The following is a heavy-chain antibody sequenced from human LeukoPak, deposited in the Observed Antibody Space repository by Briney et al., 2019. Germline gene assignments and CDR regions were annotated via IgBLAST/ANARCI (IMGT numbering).Heavy chain of an antibody. CDR2: IYGGGST. J-gene: IGHJ4*02. CDR3: ASTVSGFGELNN. V-gene: IGHV3-66*02. D-gene: IGHD3-10*01. CDR1: GFTFSSNY. Sequence: PGGSLRLSCAASGFTFSSNYMTWVRQAPGKGLECVSVIYGGGSTYYAESVKGRFTISRDNSKNTLYLQMNSLSAEDTAVYYCASTVSGFGELNNWGQGTLVTVSP.